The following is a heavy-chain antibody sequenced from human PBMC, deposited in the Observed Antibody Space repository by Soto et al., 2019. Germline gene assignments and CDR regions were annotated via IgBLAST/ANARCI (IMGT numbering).Heavy chain of an antibody. V-gene: IGHV4-31*03. D-gene: IGHD2-2*03. J-gene: IGHJ6*02. Sequence: SETLSLTCTVSGGSISSGGYYWSWIRQHPGKGLEWIGYIYYSGSTYYNPSLKSRVTISVDTSKNQFSLKLSSVTAADTAVYYCARTAGYCSSTSCYGPNYYYGMDVWGQGTTVTVS. CDR2: IYYSGST. CDR1: GGSISSGGYY. CDR3: ARTAGYCSSTSCYGPNYYYGMDV.